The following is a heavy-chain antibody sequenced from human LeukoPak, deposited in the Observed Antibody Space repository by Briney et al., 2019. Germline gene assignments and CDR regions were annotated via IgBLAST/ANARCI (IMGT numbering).Heavy chain of an antibody. J-gene: IGHJ4*02. CDR1: GGSFSGYY. V-gene: IGHV4-34*01. CDR3: ARTIDSSSWYGDY. CDR2: INHSGST. Sequence: SDTLSLPCAVYGGSFSGYYWSWIRQPPGKGLEWIGEINHSGSTNYNPSLKIRVTISVDTSKNQFSLKLSSVTAADTAVYYCARTIDSSSWYGDYWGQGTLVTVSS. D-gene: IGHD6-13*01.